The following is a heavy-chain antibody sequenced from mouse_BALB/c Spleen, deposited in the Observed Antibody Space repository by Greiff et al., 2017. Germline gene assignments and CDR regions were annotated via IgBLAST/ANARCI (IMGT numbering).Heavy chain of an antibody. CDR3: ARHYGNYGGAMDY. V-gene: IGHV5-12-1*01. J-gene: IGHJ4*01. Sequence: EVQRVESGGGLVKPGGSLKLSCAASGFAFSSYDMSWVRQTPEKRLEWVAYISSGGGSTYYPDTVKGRFTISRDNAKNTLYLQMSSLKSEDTAMYYCARHYGNYGGAMDYWGQGTSVTVSS. CDR2: ISSGGGST. CDR1: GFAFSSYD. D-gene: IGHD2-1*01.